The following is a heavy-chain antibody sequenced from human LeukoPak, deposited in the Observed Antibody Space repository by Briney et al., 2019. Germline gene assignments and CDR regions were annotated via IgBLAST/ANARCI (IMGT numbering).Heavy chain of an antibody. CDR1: GFTFSSYA. CDR3: AKGSIVATIFYFDY. V-gene: IGHV3-23*01. CDR2: ISGSGGST. J-gene: IGHJ4*02. Sequence: GGSLRLSCAASGFTFSSYAMSWVRQAPGKGLEWVSAISGSGGSTYYADSVKGRFTISRDNFKNTLYLQMNSLRAEDTAVYYCAKGSIVATIFYFDYWGQGTLVTVSS. D-gene: IGHD5-12*01.